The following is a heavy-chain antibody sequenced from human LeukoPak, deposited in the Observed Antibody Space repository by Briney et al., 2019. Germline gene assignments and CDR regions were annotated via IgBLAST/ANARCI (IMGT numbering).Heavy chain of an antibody. CDR3: ARNGWFGELLSNFFDY. Sequence: SETLCLTCAVYGGSFSGYYWSWIRQPPGKGLEWIGEINHSGSTNYNPSLKSRVTISVDTSKNQFSLKLSSVTAADTAVYYCARNGWFGELLSNFFDYWGQGTLVTVSS. CDR1: GGSFSGYY. D-gene: IGHD3-10*01. J-gene: IGHJ4*02. CDR2: INHSGST. V-gene: IGHV4-34*01.